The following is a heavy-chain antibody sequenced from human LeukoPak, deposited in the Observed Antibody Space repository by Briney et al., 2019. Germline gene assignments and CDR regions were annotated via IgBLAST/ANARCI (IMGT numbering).Heavy chain of an antibody. CDR1: GDSVSSNSAA. Sequence: SQTLSLTCAISGDSVSSNSAAWNWIRQSPSRGLEWLGRTYYRSKWYNDYAVSVKSRITINPDTSKNQFSLQLNSVTPEDTAVYYCARVPFYSSSWRGAFDIWGQGTMVTVSS. J-gene: IGHJ3*02. V-gene: IGHV6-1*01. CDR3: ARVPFYSSSWRGAFDI. CDR2: TYYRSKWYN. D-gene: IGHD6-13*01.